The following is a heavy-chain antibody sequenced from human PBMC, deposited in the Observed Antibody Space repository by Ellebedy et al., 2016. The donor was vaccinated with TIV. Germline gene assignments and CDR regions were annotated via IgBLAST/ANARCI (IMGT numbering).Heavy chain of an antibody. CDR2: INTYNGNT. J-gene: IGHJ6*02. CDR1: GYTFTGYG. D-gene: IGHD1-26*01. CDR3: ARGRSGSGSNYNYFGMDV. V-gene: IGHV1-18*04. Sequence: AASVKVSCKASGYTFTGYGICWVRQAPGQGLEWMGWINTYNGNTNFAQKVQGRVTMTTDTSTSTAYMELRSLRSDDTAVYYCARGRSGSGSNYNYFGMDVWGQGTTVTVSS.